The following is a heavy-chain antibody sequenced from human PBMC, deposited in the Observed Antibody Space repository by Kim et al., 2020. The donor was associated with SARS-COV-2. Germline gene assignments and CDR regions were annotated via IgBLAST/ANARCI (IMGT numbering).Heavy chain of an antibody. J-gene: IGHJ1*01. CDR3: ARGASGNTGGPKYFQH. Sequence: GGSLRLSCAASGFTFSDYYMSWIRQAPGKGLEWVSYISSSSTYTNYADSVKGRFTISRDNAKNSLYLQMNSLRAEDTAVYYCARGASGNTGGPKYFQHWGQGTLVTVSS. CDR2: ISSSSTYT. CDR1: GFTFSDYY. D-gene: IGHD3-10*01. V-gene: IGHV3-11*05.